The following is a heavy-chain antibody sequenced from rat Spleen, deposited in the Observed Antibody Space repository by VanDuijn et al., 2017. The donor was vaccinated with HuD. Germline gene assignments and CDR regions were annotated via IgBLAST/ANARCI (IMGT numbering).Heavy chain of an antibody. CDR3: ARLRNRYCFEY. CDR1: RLSLMKNS. CDR2: IWSNGGT. Sequence: QVQLKEAGPGLVQPSQTLSRTCTLARLSLMKNSLSWTRQPPGKGLEWMGVIWSNGGTDYNSAIKSRLSISSDTSKSQVFLKMHSLQPADTPMYFWARLRNRYCFEYWGQGVMVTVPS. V-gene: IGHV2-47*01. D-gene: IGHD4-3*01. J-gene: IGHJ2*01.